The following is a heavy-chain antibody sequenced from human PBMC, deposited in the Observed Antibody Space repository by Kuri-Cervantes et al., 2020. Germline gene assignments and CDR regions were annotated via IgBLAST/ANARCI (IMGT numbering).Heavy chain of an antibody. Sequence: GESLKISCAASGFTFSSYWMHWVRQVPGKGLVWVSRIGGGGSGIIYVDSVKGRFTVSRDNAKNSLYLQMNSLRADDMALYYCVRNVHYWGLGTLVTVSS. CDR3: VRNVHY. CDR1: GFTFSSYW. J-gene: IGHJ4*02. V-gene: IGHV3-74*01. CDR2: IGGGGSGI. D-gene: IGHD2-8*01.